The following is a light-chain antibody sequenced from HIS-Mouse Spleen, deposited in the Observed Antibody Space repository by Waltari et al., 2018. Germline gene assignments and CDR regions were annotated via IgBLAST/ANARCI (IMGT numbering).Light chain of an antibody. CDR2: AAS. Sequence: DSQLTQSPSFLSASVGDRATITCRASQGISSYLAWYQQKPGKAPKLLIYAASTLQSGVPSRFSGSGSGTEFTLTISSLQPEDFATYYCQQLNSYPPTFGQGTKVEIK. J-gene: IGKJ1*01. CDR1: QGISSY. V-gene: IGKV1-9*01. CDR3: QQLNSYPPT.